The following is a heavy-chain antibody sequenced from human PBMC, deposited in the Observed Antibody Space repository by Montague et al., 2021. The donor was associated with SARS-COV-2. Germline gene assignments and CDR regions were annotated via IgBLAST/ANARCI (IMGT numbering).Heavy chain of an antibody. V-gene: IGHV6-1*01. CDR3: ARTTTRMLYPENAFDI. D-gene: IGHD2-15*01. J-gene: IGHJ3*02. Sequence: CPISGDSVSSNTATWSWIRQSPSRGLEWLGRTYYRSKWYHDYAISLKSRITINPDTSKNQFSLQLSSVAPEDTAVFYCARTTTRMLYPENAFDIWGQGTMVTVSS. CDR1: GDSVSSNTAT. CDR2: TYYRSKWYH.